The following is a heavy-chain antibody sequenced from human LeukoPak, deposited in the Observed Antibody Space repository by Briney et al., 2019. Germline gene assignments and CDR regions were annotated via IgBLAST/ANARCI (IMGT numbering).Heavy chain of an antibody. V-gene: IGHV4-61*02. CDR3: ARGVLNYYGSGSYFGY. Sequence: SETLSLTCTVSGGSISSGSYYWSWIRQPAGKGLEWIGRIYISGSTNYNPSLKSRVTISVDTSKNQFSLKLSSVTAADTAVYYCARGVLNYYGSGSYFGYWGQGTLVTVSS. CDR1: GGSISSGSYY. D-gene: IGHD3-10*01. CDR2: IYISGST. J-gene: IGHJ4*02.